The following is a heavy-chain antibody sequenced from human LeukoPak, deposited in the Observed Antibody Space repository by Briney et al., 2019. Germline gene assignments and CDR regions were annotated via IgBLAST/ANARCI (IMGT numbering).Heavy chain of an antibody. Sequence: GGSLRLSCAASGFTFSSYAMHWVRQAPGKGLEWVAVISYDGSNKYYADSVKGRFTISRDNSKNTLYLQMNSLRAEDTAVYYCARVPVRYCSSTSCPTGYFDYWGQGTLVTVSS. V-gene: IGHV3-30-3*01. J-gene: IGHJ4*02. CDR3: ARVPVRYCSSTSCPTGYFDY. CDR1: GFTFSSYA. D-gene: IGHD2-2*01. CDR2: ISYDGSNK.